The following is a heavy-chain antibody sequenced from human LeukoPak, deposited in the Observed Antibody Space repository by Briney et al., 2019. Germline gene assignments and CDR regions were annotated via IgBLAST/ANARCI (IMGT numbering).Heavy chain of an antibody. J-gene: IGHJ6*02. V-gene: IGHV4-61*02. CDR2: IYTSGNT. Sequence: SQTLSLTCTVSGGSISSGSYYWSWIRQPAGKGLEWIGRIYTSGNTNYNPSLKSRVTISVDTSKNQFSLKLSSVTAADTAVYYCARHLSGGAMVRSPKAYYYYYGMDVWGQGTTVTVSS. D-gene: IGHD3-16*01. CDR3: ARHLSGGAMVRSPKAYYYYYGMDV. CDR1: GGSISSGSYY.